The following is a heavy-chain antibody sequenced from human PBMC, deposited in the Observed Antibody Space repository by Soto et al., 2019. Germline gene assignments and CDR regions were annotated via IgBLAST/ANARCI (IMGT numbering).Heavy chain of an antibody. J-gene: IGHJ6*03. CDR2: IGTAGDT. CDR3: ARSCSSTSCDSNYYYMDV. CDR1: GFTFSSYD. V-gene: IGHV3-13*01. D-gene: IGHD2-2*01. Sequence: EVQLVESGGGLVQPGGSLRLSCAASGFTFSSYDMHWVRQATGKGLEWVSAIGTAGDTYYPGSVKGRFTISRENAKNSLYLQMNSLRAGDTAVYYCARSCSSTSCDSNYYYMDVWGKGTTVTVSS.